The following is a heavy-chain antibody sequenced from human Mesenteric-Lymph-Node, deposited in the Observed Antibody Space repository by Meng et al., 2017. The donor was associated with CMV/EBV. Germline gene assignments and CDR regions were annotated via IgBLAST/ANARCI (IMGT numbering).Heavy chain of an antibody. CDR2: IYHSGST. V-gene: IGHV4-4*02. Sequence: SISSSNWWRWVRQPPGKGLEWIGEIYHSGSTNYNPSLKSRVTISVDKSKNQFSLKLSSVTAADTAVYYCVRGAYYYDSSGYYYYFDYWGQGTLVTVSS. D-gene: IGHD3-22*01. CDR1: SISSSNW. J-gene: IGHJ4*02. CDR3: VRGAYYYDSSGYYYYFDY.